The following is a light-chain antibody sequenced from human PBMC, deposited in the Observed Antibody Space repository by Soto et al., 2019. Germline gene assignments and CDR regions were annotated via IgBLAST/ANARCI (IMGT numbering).Light chain of an antibody. J-gene: IGLJ2*01. CDR1: SSDVGDYDY. CDR3: SSYTNSGTVI. V-gene: IGLV2-14*01. CDR2: EVS. Sequence: QSAPTQPASVSGSLGQSITISCTGSSSDVGDYDYVSWYQQHPVTAPKLMISEVSDRPSGVSYRFSGSKSGNTASLTISGLQAEDEADYYCSSYTNSGTVIFGGGTKVTVL.